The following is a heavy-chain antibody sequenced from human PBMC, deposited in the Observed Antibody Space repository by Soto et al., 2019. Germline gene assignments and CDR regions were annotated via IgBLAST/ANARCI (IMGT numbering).Heavy chain of an antibody. CDR1: GFTFSSYG. CDR2: IWYDGSNK. Sequence: PGGSLRLSCAASGFTFSSYGMHWVRQAPGKGLEWVAVIWYDGSNKYYADSVKGRFTISRDNSKNTLYLQMNSLRAEDTAVYYCARDSKPPFTIFGVVIPIYGMDVWGQGTTVTVSS. D-gene: IGHD3-3*01. CDR3: ARDSKPPFTIFGVVIPIYGMDV. V-gene: IGHV3-33*01. J-gene: IGHJ6*02.